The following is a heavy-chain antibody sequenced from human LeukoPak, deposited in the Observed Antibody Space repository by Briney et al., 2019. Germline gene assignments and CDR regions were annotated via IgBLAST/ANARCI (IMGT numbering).Heavy chain of an antibody. Sequence: PGRSLRLSCAASGFTFDDYAMHWVRQASGKGLEWVSGISWKSGSIEYADSVKGRFTISRDSAKNSLYLQMNSLRAEDTAVYYCAELGITMIGGVWGKGTTVTISS. J-gene: IGHJ6*04. CDR3: AELGITMIGGV. CDR1: GFTFDDYA. D-gene: IGHD3-10*02. CDR2: ISWKSGSI. V-gene: IGHV3-9*01.